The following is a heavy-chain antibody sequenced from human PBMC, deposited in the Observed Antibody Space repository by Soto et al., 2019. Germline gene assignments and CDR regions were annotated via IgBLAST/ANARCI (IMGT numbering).Heavy chain of an antibody. CDR1: GFTLNYYW. J-gene: IGHJ4*02. Sequence: PGGSLRLSCEASGFTLNYYWMHWVRQAPGQGLVWVSRINIAGSDISYADSVKGRFTVSRDNARNTLYLQMNSVRAEDTAVYYCARDVTSNSGSYPIYWGQGVLVTVSS. V-gene: IGHV3-74*01. CDR2: INIAGSDI. CDR3: ARDVTSNSGSYPIY. D-gene: IGHD3-10*01.